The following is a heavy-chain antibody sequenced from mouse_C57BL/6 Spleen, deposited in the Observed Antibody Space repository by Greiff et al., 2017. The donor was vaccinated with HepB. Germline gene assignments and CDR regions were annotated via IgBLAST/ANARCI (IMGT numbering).Heavy chain of an antibody. CDR3: ARSVFSYYFDY. V-gene: IGHV1-50*01. CDR1: GYTFTSYW. D-gene: IGHD3-2*02. CDR2: IDPSDSYT. Sequence: QVQLQQPGAELVKPGASVKLSCKASGYTFTSYWMQWVKQRPGQGLEWIGVIDPSDSYTNYNQKFKGKATMTVDTSSSTAYMQLSSLTSEDSAVYYCARSVFSYYFDYWGQGTTLTVSS. J-gene: IGHJ2*01.